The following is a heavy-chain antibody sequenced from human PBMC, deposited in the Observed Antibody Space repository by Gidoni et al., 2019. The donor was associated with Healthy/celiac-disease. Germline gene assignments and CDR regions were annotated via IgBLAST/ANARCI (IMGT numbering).Heavy chain of an antibody. V-gene: IGHV3-23*01. CDR3: AKDLNRRLGNAEYFQH. CDR1: GFTFSSYA. CDR2: ISGSGGST. D-gene: IGHD1-1*01. J-gene: IGHJ1*01. Sequence: EVQLLESGGGLVQPGGSLRLSCAASGFTFSSYAMSWVRQAPGKGLEGVSAISGSGGSTYYADSVKGRFTISRDNSKNTLYLQMNSLRAEDTAVYYCAKDLNRRLGNAEYFQHWGQGTLVTVSS.